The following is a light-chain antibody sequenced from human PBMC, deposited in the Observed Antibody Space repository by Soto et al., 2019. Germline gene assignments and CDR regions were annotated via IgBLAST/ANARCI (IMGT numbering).Light chain of an antibody. J-gene: IGKJ1*01. CDR1: QSVGSN. CDR3: QQYNNLPPDRT. CDR2: GAS. Sequence: EIVMTQSPATLSVSPGERATLSCRASQSVGSNLAWYQQKPGQAPRLLIYGASTRATGIPARFSGSGSGTECTLTISSLQSEDFAIYFCQQYNNLPPDRTFGQGTKVEIK. V-gene: IGKV3-15*01.